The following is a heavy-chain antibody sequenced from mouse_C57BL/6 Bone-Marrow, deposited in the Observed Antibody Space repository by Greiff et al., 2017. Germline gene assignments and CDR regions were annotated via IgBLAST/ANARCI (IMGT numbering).Heavy chain of an antibody. CDR3: ARDGYGGFAY. D-gene: IGHD2-2*01. Sequence: EVKLVESGPELVKPGASVKISCKASGYSFTGYYMNWVKQSPEKSLEWIGEINPSTGGTTYNQKFKAKATFTVDKSSSTAYMQLKSLTSEDSAVYYCARDGYGGFAYWGQGTLVTVSA. J-gene: IGHJ3*01. CDR1: GYSFTGYY. CDR2: INPSTGGT. V-gene: IGHV1-42*01.